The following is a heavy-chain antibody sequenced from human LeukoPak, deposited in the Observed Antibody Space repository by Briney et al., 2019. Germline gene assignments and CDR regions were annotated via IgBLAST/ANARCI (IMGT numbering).Heavy chain of an antibody. D-gene: IGHD6-13*01. J-gene: IGHJ4*02. CDR3: ARLDPGIAAAGGFDY. CDR2: IYYSGST. CDR1: GGSISSSSYY. V-gene: IGHV4-39*01. Sequence: PSETLSLTCTVSGGSISSSSYYWGWIRQPPGKGLEWIGSIYYSGSTYYNPSLKSRVTISVDTSKNQFSLKLSSVTAADTAVYYCARLDPGIAAAGGFDYWGQGTLVTVSS.